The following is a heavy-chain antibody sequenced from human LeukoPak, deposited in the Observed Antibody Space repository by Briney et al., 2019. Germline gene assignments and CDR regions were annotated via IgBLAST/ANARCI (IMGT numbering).Heavy chain of an antibody. V-gene: IGHV4-59*01. Sequence: PSETLSLTCTVPGGSISSYYWSWIRQPPGKGLEWIGYIYYSGSTNYNPSLKSRVTISVDTSKNQFSLKLSSVTAADTAVYYCARIGIYSGSYVNYWGQGTLVTVSS. CDR1: GGSISSYY. J-gene: IGHJ4*02. D-gene: IGHD1-26*01. CDR3: ARIGIYSGSYVNY. CDR2: IYYSGST.